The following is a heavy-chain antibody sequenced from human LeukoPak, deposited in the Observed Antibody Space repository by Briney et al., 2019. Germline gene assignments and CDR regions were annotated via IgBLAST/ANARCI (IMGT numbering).Heavy chain of an antibody. D-gene: IGHD3-9*01. V-gene: IGHV3-30*18. CDR2: ISYDGSNK. J-gene: IGHJ4*02. CDR3: ANTHLYDILTGFRRAGFGY. Sequence: GGSLRLSCAASGFTFSSCGMHWVRQAPGKGLEWVAVISYDGSNKYYADSVKGRFTISRDNAKNSLYLQMNSLRAGDTAVYYCANTHLYDILTGFRRAGFGYWGQGTLVTVSS. CDR1: GFTFSSCG.